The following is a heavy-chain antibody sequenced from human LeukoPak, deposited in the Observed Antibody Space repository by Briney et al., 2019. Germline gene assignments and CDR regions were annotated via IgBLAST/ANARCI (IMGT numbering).Heavy chain of an antibody. D-gene: IGHD3-22*01. Sequence: PGGSLRLSCAASGFTVSSNYMSWVRQAPGKGLEWVSVIYSGGSTYYADSVKGRFTISRDNSKNTLYLQMNSLRAEDTAVYYCARDLRYYDSSGLGYWGQGTLVTVSS. J-gene: IGHJ4*02. CDR2: IYSGGST. V-gene: IGHV3-53*01. CDR1: GFTVSSNY. CDR3: ARDLRYYDSSGLGY.